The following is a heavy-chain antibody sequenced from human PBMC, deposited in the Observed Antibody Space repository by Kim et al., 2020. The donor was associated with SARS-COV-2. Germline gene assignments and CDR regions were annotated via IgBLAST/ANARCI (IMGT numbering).Heavy chain of an antibody. CDR1: GFTFSNYG. CDR2: IWYDGSDK. D-gene: IGHD3-22*01. V-gene: IGHV3-33*01. CDR3: ARNYDSTGYGYLDY. J-gene: IGHJ4*02. Sequence: GGSLRLSCAASGFTFSNYGMHWVRQAPGKGLEWLAVIWYDGSDKKYADSVKGRFTISRDNSKNTLYLQMNSLRAEDTAVYYCARNYDSTGYGYLDYWGQGTLVTVSS.